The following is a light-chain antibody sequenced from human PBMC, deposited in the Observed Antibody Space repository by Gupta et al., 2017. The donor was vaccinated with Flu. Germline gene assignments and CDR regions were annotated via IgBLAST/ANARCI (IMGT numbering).Light chain of an antibody. V-gene: IGKV1-17*01. CDR1: QDIRND. Sequence: GHRVTITCRASQDIRNDLGWYQQQPGRAPKRLIYAASTLQSGVPSRFSGSGSGTEFTLTISSLQPEDFAIYYCLQHKNYPWTFGQGTRVEV. CDR3: LQHKNYPWT. J-gene: IGKJ1*01. CDR2: AAS.